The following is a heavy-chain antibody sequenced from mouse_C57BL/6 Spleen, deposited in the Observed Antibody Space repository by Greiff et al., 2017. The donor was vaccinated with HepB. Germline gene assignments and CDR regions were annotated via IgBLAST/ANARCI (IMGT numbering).Heavy chain of an antibody. CDR2: LSYDGSN. D-gene: IGHD1-1*01. V-gene: IGHV3-6*01. Sequence: EVKLQESGPGLVKPSQSLSLTCSVTGYSITSGYFWYWIRQFPGNKLEWMGYLSYDGSNNYNPSFKNRIAITRDTSKNQFFLKLNSVTTEDTATYCCAREDYSSCSFAYWGQGTLVTVSA. CDR3: AREDYSSCSFAY. J-gene: IGHJ3*01. CDR1: GYSITSGYF.